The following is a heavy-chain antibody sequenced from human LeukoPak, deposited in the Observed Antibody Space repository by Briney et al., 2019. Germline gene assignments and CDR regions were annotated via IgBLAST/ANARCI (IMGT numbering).Heavy chain of an antibody. J-gene: IGHJ6*03. V-gene: IGHV4-34*01. D-gene: IGHD3-22*01. CDR1: GGSFSGYY. CDR2: INHSGST. Sequence: SETLSLTCAVYGGSFSGYYWSWIRQPPGKGLEWIGEINHSGSTNYNPSLKSRVTISVDTSKNQFSLKLSSVTAADTAVYYCARSGGRVVVIGYYYMDVWGKGTTVTVSS. CDR3: ARSGGRVVVIGYYYMDV.